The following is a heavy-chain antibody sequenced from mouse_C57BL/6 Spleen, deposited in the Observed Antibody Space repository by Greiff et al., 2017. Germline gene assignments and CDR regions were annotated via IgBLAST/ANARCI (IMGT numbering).Heavy chain of an antibody. CDR3: ARDRRVGLRAYYFDY. CDR2: ISYDGSN. D-gene: IGHD2-4*01. V-gene: IGHV3-6*01. Sequence: EVQLQESGPGLVKPSQSLSLTCSVTGYSITSGYYWNWIRQFPGNKLEWMGYISYDGSNNYNPSLKNRISITRDTSKNQFFLKLNSVTTEDTATYYCARDRRVGLRAYYFDYWGQGTTLTVSS. J-gene: IGHJ2*01. CDR1: GYSITSGYY.